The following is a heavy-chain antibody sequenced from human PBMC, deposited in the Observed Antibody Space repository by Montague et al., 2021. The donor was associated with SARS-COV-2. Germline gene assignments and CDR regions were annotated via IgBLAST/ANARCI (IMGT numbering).Heavy chain of an antibody. Sequence: SETLSLTCTVSGGSISSSSYYWSWIRQPPGKGLEWIGYIYYSGSTNYNPSLKSRVTISVDTSKNQFSLKLSSVTAADTSVYYCARGYRLGSYDFWSGPEWYLDLWGRGTLVTVSS. V-gene: IGHV4-61*01. D-gene: IGHD3-3*01. CDR3: ARGYRLGSYDFWSGPEWYLDL. CDR1: GGSISSSSYY. J-gene: IGHJ2*01. CDR2: IYYSGST.